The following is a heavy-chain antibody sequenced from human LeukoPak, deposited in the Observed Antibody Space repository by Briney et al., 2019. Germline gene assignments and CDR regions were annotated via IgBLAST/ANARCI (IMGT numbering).Heavy chain of an antibody. CDR1: GGSFSGYY. Sequence: SETLSLTCAVYGGSFSGYYWSWIRQPPGKGLEWIGEINHSGSTNDNPSLKRRVTISVDTSKNQFSLKLNSVTAADTAVYYCARPCREHQPRRYYYMDVWGKGTTVTISS. J-gene: IGHJ6*03. CDR3: ARPCREHQPRRYYYMDV. CDR2: INHSGST. D-gene: IGHD2-2*01. V-gene: IGHV4-34*01.